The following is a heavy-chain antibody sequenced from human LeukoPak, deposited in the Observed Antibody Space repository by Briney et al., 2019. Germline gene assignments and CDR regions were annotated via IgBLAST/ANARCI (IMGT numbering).Heavy chain of an antibody. J-gene: IGHJ4*02. D-gene: IGHD1-14*01. CDR3: TTRGVITSQNTKADY. CDR1: GFTFSNAW. Sequence: GGSLRLSCAASGFTFSNAWMSWVRQAPGKGLEWVGRIKSKTDGGTTDYAAPVKGRFTISRDDSKNTLYLQMNSLKTEDTAVYYCTTRGVITSQNTKADYWGQGTLVTVSS. CDR2: IKSKTDGGTT. V-gene: IGHV3-15*01.